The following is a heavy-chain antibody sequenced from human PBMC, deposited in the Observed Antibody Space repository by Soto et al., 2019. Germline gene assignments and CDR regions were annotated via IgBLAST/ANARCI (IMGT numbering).Heavy chain of an antibody. CDR2: ISGSGGST. V-gene: IGHV3-23*01. Sequence: GSLRLSCAASGFTFSSYAMSWVRQAPGKGLEWVSAISGSGGSTYYADSVKGRFTISRDNSKNTLYLQMNSLRAEDTAVYYCAKGAYYYDSSGYFPLCYWGQGTLVTVSS. J-gene: IGHJ4*02. CDR3: AKGAYYYDSSGYFPLCY. CDR1: GFTFSSYA. D-gene: IGHD3-22*01.